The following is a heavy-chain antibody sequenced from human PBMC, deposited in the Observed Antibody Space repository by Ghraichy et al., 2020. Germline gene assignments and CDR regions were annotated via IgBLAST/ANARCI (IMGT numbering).Heavy chain of an antibody. CDR1: GFTFRSYG. V-gene: IGHV3-33*01. CDR3: TRGAGTKARLCDF. J-gene: IGHJ4*02. D-gene: IGHD1-1*01. CDR2: IYFDGSDR. Sequence: GSLRLSCAASGFTFRSYGMHWVHQAPGKGLESVAFIYFDGSDRYYADAVKGRFTISRDNSKNTLNLQMNTLRAEDTAVYYCTRGAGTKARLCDFCGQGTPVTGSS.